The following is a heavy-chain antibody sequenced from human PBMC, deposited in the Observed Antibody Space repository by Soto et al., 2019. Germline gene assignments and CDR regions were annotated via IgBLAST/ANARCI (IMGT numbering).Heavy chain of an antibody. Sequence: EVQLVESGGGLVQPGGSLKLSCAASGFTFSGSALHWVRQASGKGLEWVGRIRSKGNNYATAYGASLKGRFTIYRDDSKNTAYLQMTSLNTEHTAVYYCSRQASDFWSGKPQYYMDVWGKGTTVTVSS. D-gene: IGHD3-3*01. CDR1: GFTFSGSA. CDR2: IRSKGNNYAT. V-gene: IGHV3-73*01. CDR3: SRQASDFWSGKPQYYMDV. J-gene: IGHJ6*03.